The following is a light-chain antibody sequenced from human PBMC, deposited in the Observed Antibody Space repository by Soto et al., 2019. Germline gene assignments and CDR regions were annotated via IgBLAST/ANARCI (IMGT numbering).Light chain of an antibody. J-gene: IGKJ1*01. V-gene: IGKV3-20*01. CDR1: QSFSSNY. CDR3: QHYGGSSRT. Sequence: ELVLTQSPGTLSLSPGERATLSCRASQSFSSNYLAWYQQKPGQAPRLLIYGASTRAAGIPDRFSGGGSGTDFTLTINRLEPEDFAVYYCQHYGGSSRTFGQGTKVEIK. CDR2: GAS.